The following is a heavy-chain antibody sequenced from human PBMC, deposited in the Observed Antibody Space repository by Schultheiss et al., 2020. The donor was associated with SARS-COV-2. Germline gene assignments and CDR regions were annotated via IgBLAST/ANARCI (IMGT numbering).Heavy chain of an antibody. CDR2: ISSSSYI. CDR3: ARLTGVSYGMDV. Sequence: GGSLRLSCAASGFTFSSYAMSWVRQAPGKGLEWVSSISSSSYIYYADSVKGRFTISRDNAKNSLYLQMNSLRAEDTAVYYCARLTGVSYGMDVWGQGTTVTVSS. CDR1: GFTFSSYA. D-gene: IGHD7-27*01. V-gene: IGHV3-21*01. J-gene: IGHJ6*02.